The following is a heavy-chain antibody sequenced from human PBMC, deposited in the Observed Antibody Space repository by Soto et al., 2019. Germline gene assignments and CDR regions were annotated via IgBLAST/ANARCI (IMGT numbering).Heavy chain of an antibody. V-gene: IGHV1-69*02. Sequence: QVQLVQSGAEVKKPGSWVKVSCKGSGGTFSSYTISWVRQAPGQGLEWMGRIIPILGIANYAQKFQGRVTITADKSTSTAYMELSSLRSEDTAVYYCARGSVVGASGYWGQGTLVTVSS. D-gene: IGHD1-26*01. CDR2: IIPILGIA. CDR3: ARGSVVGASGY. J-gene: IGHJ4*02. CDR1: GGTFSSYT.